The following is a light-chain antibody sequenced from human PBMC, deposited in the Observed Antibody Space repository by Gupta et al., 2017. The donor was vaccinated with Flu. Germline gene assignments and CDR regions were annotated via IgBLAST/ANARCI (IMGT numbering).Light chain of an antibody. CDR1: QSLLHSNGYNY. Sequence: DIVMNESPLSLPVTPGERASIPCRSSQSLLHSNGYNYLDWYMQKPGQSPQLLIYLGSNRASGVPDSVSGSGSGTDFTLKISRGEAEDVGFYYCMQALQTWTFGQGTKVEIK. J-gene: IGKJ1*01. V-gene: IGKV2-28*01. CDR3: MQALQTWT. CDR2: LGS.